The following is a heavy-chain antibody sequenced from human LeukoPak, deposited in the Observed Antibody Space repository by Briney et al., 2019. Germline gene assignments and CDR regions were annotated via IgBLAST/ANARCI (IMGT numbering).Heavy chain of an antibody. J-gene: IGHJ3*02. V-gene: IGHV3-30-3*02. Sequence: PGGSLRLSCAASGFIYSDYAMQWVHQAPGKELEWAALISFDETNKYYADSVKGRFTISRDNSKNTLYLQMNSLRAEDTAVYYCAKLKADYTVYDAFDIWGQGTMVTVSS. CDR3: AKLKADYTVYDAFDI. D-gene: IGHD5-12*01. CDR2: ISFDETNK. CDR1: GFIYSDYA.